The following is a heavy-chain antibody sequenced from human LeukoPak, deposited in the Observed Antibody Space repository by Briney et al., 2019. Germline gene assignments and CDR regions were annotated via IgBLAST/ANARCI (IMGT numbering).Heavy chain of an antibody. CDR2: IGGSGGNI. V-gene: IGHV3-23*01. CDR3: AKEDSSGTRFEY. Sequence: PRGSLRLSCAASGFTFSRYWMSWVRQAPGKGLEWVAGIGGSGGNIKYADSVKGRFTISRDNSRNILYLQMNSLRAEDTAVYHCAKEDSSGTRFEYWGRGSLVTVSS. D-gene: IGHD3-22*01. J-gene: IGHJ4*02. CDR1: GFTFSRYW.